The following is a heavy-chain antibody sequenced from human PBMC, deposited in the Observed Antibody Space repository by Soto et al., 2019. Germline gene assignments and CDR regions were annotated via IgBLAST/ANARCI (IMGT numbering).Heavy chain of an antibody. V-gene: IGHV3-30*18. Sequence: PGGSLRLSCAASGFTFSSYGMHWVRQAPGKGLEWVAVISYDGSNKYYADSVKGRFTISRDNSKNTLYLQMNSLRAEDTAVYYCAKDPAPYDILTGSDYWGQGTLVTVSS. D-gene: IGHD3-9*01. CDR2: ISYDGSNK. CDR1: GFTFSSYG. CDR3: AKDPAPYDILTGSDY. J-gene: IGHJ4*02.